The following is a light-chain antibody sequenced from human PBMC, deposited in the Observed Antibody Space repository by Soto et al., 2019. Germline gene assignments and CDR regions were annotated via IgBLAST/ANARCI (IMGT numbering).Light chain of an antibody. CDR1: SSDVGGYNY. CDR2: DVS. Sequence: QSALTQPASVSGSPGQSITISCTGTSSDVGGYNYVSWYQQHPGKAPKLMIYDVSNRPSGVSNRFSGSTSGNTASLTISGLQAEDEAYYYCSSYTSSSTVVFGGGTKLTVL. CDR3: SSYTSSSTVV. V-gene: IGLV2-14*01. J-gene: IGLJ2*01.